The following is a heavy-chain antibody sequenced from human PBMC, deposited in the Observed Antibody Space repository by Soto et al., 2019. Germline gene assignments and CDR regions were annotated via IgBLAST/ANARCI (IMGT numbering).Heavy chain of an antibody. CDR1: GYTFTSYG. CDR2: ISAYNGNT. J-gene: IGHJ6*03. Sequence: VKVSCKASGYTFTSYGISWVRQAPGQGLEWMGWISAYNGNTNYAQKLQGRVTMTTDTSTSTAYMELRSLRSDDTAVYYCARGYYDFWSGYFPKYYYYYYYMDVWGKGTTVTV. D-gene: IGHD3-3*01. V-gene: IGHV1-18*01. CDR3: ARGYYDFWSGYFPKYYYYYYYMDV.